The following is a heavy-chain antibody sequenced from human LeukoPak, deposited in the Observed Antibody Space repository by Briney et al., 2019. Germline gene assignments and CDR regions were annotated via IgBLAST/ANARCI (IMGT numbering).Heavy chain of an antibody. CDR3: AKETVVVPADVWFGP. J-gene: IGHJ5*02. Sequence: PSETLSLTCTVSGGSINGDYWSWIRQTPGKGLEWIGYIHYSGRTSYNPSLKSRVTISVDTSKNQFSLRLASVTAADTAIYYCAKETVVVPADVWFGPWGQGTLVTVSS. V-gene: IGHV4-59*01. D-gene: IGHD2-21*01. CDR1: GGSINGDY. CDR2: IHYSGRT.